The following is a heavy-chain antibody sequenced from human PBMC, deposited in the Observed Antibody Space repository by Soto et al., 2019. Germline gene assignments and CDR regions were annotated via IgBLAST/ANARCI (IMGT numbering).Heavy chain of an antibody. Sequence: QVQLQESGPGLVKPSGTLSLTCAVSGGSISSSNWWSWVRQPPGKGLEWIGEIYHSGSTNYNPSLRSRVTISVDKSKNPFSLKLSSVTAADTAVYYCARGTTNWLGGIYYGMDVWGQGTTVTVSS. CDR3: ARGTTNWLGGIYYGMDV. V-gene: IGHV4-4*02. CDR2: IYHSGST. D-gene: IGHD7-27*01. J-gene: IGHJ6*02. CDR1: GGSISSSNW.